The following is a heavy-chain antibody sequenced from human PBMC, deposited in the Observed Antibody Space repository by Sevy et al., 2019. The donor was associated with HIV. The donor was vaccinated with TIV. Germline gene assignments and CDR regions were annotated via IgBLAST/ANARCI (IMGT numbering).Heavy chain of an antibody. CDR3: AGTGPYCGGDCYFDY. V-gene: IGHV1-69*13. CDR1: GGTFSSYA. D-gene: IGHD2-21*01. Sequence: ASVKVSCKASGGTFSSYAISWVRQAPGQGLEWMGGIIPIFGTANYAQRFQGRVTITADESTSTAYMELSSLRSEDTAVYYCAGTGPYCGGDCYFDYWGQGTLVTVSS. CDR2: IIPIFGTA. J-gene: IGHJ4*02.